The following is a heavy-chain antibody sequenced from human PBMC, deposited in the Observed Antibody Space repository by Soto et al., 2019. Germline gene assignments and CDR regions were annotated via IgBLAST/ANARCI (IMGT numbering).Heavy chain of an antibody. CDR1: GGSFSGYY. CDR3: ARWHDYVWGSYRQMGFDY. V-gene: IGHV4-34*01. CDR2: INHSGST. D-gene: IGHD3-16*02. Sequence: PSETLSLTCAVYGGSFSGYYWSWIRQPPGKGLEWIGEINHSGSTNYNPSLKSRVTISVDTSKNQFSLKLSSVTAADTAVYYCARWHDYVWGSYRQMGFDYWGQGTLVTVSS. J-gene: IGHJ4*02.